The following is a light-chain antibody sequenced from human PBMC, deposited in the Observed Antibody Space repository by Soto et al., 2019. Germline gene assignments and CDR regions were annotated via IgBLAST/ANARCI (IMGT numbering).Light chain of an antibody. CDR1: QSVSSSY. Sequence: EIVLTQSPGTLSLSPGERATLSCRASQSVSSSYLAWYQQKPGQAPRLLIYEALNRATGIPARFSGSGSGTDFTLTISSLEPEDFAVYYCQQRNNWPLTFGGGTRWIS. V-gene: IGKV3D-20*02. J-gene: IGKJ4*02. CDR3: QQRNNWPLT. CDR2: EAL.